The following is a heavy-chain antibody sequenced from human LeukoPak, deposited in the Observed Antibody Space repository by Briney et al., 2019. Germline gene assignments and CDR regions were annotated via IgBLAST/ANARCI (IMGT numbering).Heavy chain of an antibody. J-gene: IGHJ4*02. D-gene: IGHD3-3*01. CDR1: GGSISSGSYY. V-gene: IGHV4-61*02. Sequence: PSQTLSLTCTVSGGSISSGSYYWSWIRQPAGKGLEWIGRIYTSGSTNYNPSLKSRVTISVDTSKNQFSLKLSSVTAAGTAVYYCAGYDFWSGYFNYWGQGTLVTVSP. CDR2: IYTSGST. CDR3: AGYDFWSGYFNY.